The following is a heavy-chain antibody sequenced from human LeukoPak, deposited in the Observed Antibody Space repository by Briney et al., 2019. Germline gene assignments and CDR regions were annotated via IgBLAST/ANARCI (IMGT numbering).Heavy chain of an antibody. D-gene: IGHD6-19*01. CDR3: VRECVGCGWPFDY. CDR1: GDSVSSNSAT. Sequence: SQTLSLTCAISGDSVSSNSATWNWIRQSPSRGLEWLGRTYYRSKWDNDYAVSVRSRMTIKPDTSKNQFSLQLNSVTPDDTGVYYCVRECVGCGWPFDYWGQGTLVTVSS. J-gene: IGHJ4*02. CDR2: TYYRSKWDN. V-gene: IGHV6-1*01.